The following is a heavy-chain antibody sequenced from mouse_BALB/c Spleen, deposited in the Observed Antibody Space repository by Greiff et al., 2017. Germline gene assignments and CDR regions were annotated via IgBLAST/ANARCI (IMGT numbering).Heavy chain of an antibody. CDR3: ARRPGHFDY. CDR2: IFPGTGTT. J-gene: IGHJ2*01. Sequence: QVRLQQSGAELVKPGASVKLSCKTSGYTFTSYWIQWVKQRPGQGLGWIGEIFPGTGTTYYNEKFKGKATLTIDTSSSTAYMQLSSLTSEDSAVYFCARRPGHFDYWGQGTTLTVSS. V-gene: IGHV1S132*01. CDR1: GYTFTSYW.